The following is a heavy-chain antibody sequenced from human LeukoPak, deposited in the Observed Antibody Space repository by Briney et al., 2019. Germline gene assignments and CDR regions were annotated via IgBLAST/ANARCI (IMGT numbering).Heavy chain of an antibody. Sequence: PGGSLRLSCAASGFIFSNYGMHWVRQAPGQGLEWVAVISSDGSHKYYADSVTGRFTISRDSSNNTLYLQMNGLRAEDTAVYYCAKGGSSGCYFTLFDSWGQGTLVTVSS. CDR2: ISSDGSHK. V-gene: IGHV3-30*18. D-gene: IGHD3-22*01. J-gene: IGHJ4*02. CDR1: GFIFSNYG. CDR3: AKGGSSGCYFTLFDS.